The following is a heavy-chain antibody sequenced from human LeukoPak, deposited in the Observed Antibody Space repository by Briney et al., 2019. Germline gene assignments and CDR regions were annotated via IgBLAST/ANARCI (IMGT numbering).Heavy chain of an antibody. J-gene: IGHJ4*02. Sequence: PGGSLRLSCAASGFTFSSYSMNWVRQAPGKGLEWVSSISSSSSYIYYADSVKGRFTISRDNSKNTLYLQMNSLRAEDTAVYYCARVGDYYDSSGYPPHFDYWGQGTLVTVSS. CDR1: GFTFSSYS. CDR2: ISSSSSYI. CDR3: ARVGDYYDSSGYPPHFDY. D-gene: IGHD3-22*01. V-gene: IGHV3-21*01.